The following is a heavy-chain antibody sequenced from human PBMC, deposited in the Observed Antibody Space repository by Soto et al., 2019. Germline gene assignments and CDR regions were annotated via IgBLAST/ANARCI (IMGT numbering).Heavy chain of an antibody. CDR2: IYHSGST. CDR1: GGSISSGGYS. V-gene: IGHV4-30-2*01. J-gene: IGHJ4*02. Sequence: QLQLQESGSGLVKPSQTLSLTCAVSGGSISSGGYSWSWIRQPPGKGLEWIGYIYHSGSTDYNPSLERRVTISVDWSINQFSLKLSSVTAADTALYYCARVAVYWGQGTLVTVSS. CDR3: ARVAVY.